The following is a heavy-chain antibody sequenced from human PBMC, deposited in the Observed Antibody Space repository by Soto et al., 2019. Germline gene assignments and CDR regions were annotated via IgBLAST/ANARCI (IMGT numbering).Heavy chain of an antibody. CDR1: GFTFSSYA. D-gene: IGHD3-3*01. CDR3: AMTTVTTYYDFWSGYCYFDY. V-gene: IGHV3-23*01. Sequence: GGSLRLSCAASGFTFSSYAMSWVRQAPGKGLEWVSAISGSGGSTYYADSVKGRFTISRDNSKNTLYLQMNSLRAEDTAVYYCAMTTVTTYYDFWSGYCYFDYWGQGTLVTVSS. CDR2: ISGSGGST. J-gene: IGHJ4*02.